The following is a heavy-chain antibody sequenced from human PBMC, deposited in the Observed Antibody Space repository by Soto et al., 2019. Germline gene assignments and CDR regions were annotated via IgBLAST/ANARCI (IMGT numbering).Heavy chain of an antibody. Sequence: QLQLQESGPGLVKASETLSLTCTVSGGSISSGTYLWGWIRQPPGKGLEWIGNSHYSGSAYYNPSLKSRVTISVDTSKNQVSLKLSSVTAADTAVYYCARTANWLDLWGQGTLVTVSS. V-gene: IGHV4-39*01. CDR2: SHYSGSA. CDR1: GGSISSGTYL. J-gene: IGHJ5*02. CDR3: ARTANWLDL.